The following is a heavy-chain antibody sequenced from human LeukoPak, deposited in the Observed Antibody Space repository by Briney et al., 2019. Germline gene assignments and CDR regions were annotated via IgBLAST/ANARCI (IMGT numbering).Heavy chain of an antibody. CDR3: ARRMATRPYYFDS. J-gene: IGHJ4*02. CDR2: IYAAQIT. D-gene: IGHD5-24*01. V-gene: IGHV4-61*02. CDR1: GGSVSSGDLY. Sequence: PSPTLSLTCTVSGGSVSSGDLYWTWLRQPAGQGLEWIGRIYAAQITNYNPSLTSRVTISVDTSKNQFSLKLNSVTAADTAVYYCARRMATRPYYFDSWGQGTLVTVSS.